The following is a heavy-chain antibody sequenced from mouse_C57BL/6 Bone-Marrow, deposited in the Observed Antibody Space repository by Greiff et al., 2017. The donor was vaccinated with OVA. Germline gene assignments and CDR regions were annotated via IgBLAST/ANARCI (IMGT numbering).Heavy chain of an antibody. CDR1: GFTFSSYA. J-gene: IGHJ4*01. CDR2: ISSGGDYI. CDR3: TREGDSNPYYYAMDY. V-gene: IGHV5-9-1*02. D-gene: IGHD2-5*01. Sequence: EVKVVESGAGLVKPGGSLKLSCAASGFTFSSYAMSWVRQTPEKRLEWVAYISSGGDYIYYADTVKGRFTISRDNARNTLYLQMSSLKSEDTAMYYCTREGDSNPYYYAMDYWGQGTSVTVSS.